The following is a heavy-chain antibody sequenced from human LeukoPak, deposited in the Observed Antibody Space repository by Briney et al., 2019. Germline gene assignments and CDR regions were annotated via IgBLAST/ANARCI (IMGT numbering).Heavy chain of an antibody. CDR3: AKKATPNSGSYFN. D-gene: IGHD3-10*01. CDR2: ISAYNGNT. CDR1: GYTFTTYG. V-gene: IGHV1-18*04. Sequence: GASVKVSCKASGYTFTTYGISWVRQAPGQGLEWMGWISAYNGNTNYAQKLQGRVTMTTDTSASTAYMELRSLRSDDTAVYYCAKKATPNSGSYFNWGQGTLGTVSS. J-gene: IGHJ1*01.